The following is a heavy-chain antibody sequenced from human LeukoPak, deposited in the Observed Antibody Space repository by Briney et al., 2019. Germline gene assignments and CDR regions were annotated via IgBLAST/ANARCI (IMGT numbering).Heavy chain of an antibody. J-gene: IGHJ3*02. D-gene: IGHD2-2*02. Sequence: ASVNVSCKASGYTFTSYDINWVRQATGQGLEWMGWMNPNSGNTGYAQKFQGRVTITRNTSISTAYMELSSLRSEDTAVYYCARGAYCSSTSCYTYDAFDIWGQGTMVTVSS. CDR3: ARGAYCSSTSCYTYDAFDI. CDR1: GYTFTSYD. V-gene: IGHV1-8*03. CDR2: MNPNSGNT.